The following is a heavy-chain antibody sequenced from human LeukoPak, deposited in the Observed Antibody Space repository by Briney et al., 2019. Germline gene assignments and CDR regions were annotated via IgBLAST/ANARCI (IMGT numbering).Heavy chain of an antibody. J-gene: IGHJ6*02. D-gene: IGHD3-10*01. V-gene: IGHV3-11*01. CDR2: ISGSGTTI. CDR1: GFSFTDYY. CDR3: ASLWFGETFYYGMDV. Sequence: GGSLRLSCVASGFSFTDYYMTWIRQAPGKGLEWISYISGSGTTIKYADSVKGRFTISRDKAENSLYLQMNSLRAEDTAVYYCASLWFGETFYYGMDVWGQGTTVTVSS.